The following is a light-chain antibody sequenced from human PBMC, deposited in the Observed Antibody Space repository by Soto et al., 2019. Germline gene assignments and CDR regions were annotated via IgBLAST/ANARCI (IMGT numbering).Light chain of an antibody. V-gene: IGKV3-20*01. CDR1: QTVGSN. Sequence: EIVLTQSPDTLSVSPVERATLSCRASQTVGSNLAWYQQKPGQAPRLLIYGASTRATGVPARFSGSGSGTDFTLTISRLEPEDFAVYYCQQYGSSGTFGQGTKVDIK. CDR3: QQYGSSGT. J-gene: IGKJ1*01. CDR2: GAS.